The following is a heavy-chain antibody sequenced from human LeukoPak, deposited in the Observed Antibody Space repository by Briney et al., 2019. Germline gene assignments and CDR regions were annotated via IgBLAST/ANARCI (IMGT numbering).Heavy chain of an antibody. CDR3: ARVDGSGSYYDY. Sequence: ASVKVSCKASGYIFTSYNLYWVRQAPGQGLEWMGIINSSGGSTNYAQNFQGRVTMTRDTSISTAYMELSRLRSDDTAVYYCARVDGSGSYYDYWGQGTLVTVSS. V-gene: IGHV1-46*01. J-gene: IGHJ4*02. CDR2: INSSGGST. CDR1: GYIFTSYN. D-gene: IGHD3-10*01.